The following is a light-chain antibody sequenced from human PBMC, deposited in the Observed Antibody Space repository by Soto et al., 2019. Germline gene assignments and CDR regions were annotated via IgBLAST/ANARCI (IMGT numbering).Light chain of an antibody. CDR2: EVS. J-gene: IGLJ1*01. CDR1: SSDVGGYNY. V-gene: IGLV2-8*01. CDR3: SSYAGSNNRYV. Sequence: CVLSQPASGSGAAGGGGSLSCTGTSSDVGGYNYVSWYQQHPGKAPKLMIYEVSKRPSGVPDRFSGSKSGNTASLTVSGLQAEDEADYYCSSYAGSNNRYVFGTGTKVTV.